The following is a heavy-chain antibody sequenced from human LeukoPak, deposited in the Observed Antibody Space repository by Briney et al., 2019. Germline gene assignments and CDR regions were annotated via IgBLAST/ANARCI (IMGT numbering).Heavy chain of an antibody. CDR1: GGSISSSSYY. CDR3: AREYSSSSFYY. J-gene: IGHJ4*02. D-gene: IGHD6-6*01. V-gene: IGHV4-39*07. CDR2: IYYSGST. Sequence: SETLSLTCTVSGGSISSSSYYWGWIRQPPGKGLEWIGSIYYSGSTYYNPSLKSRVTISVDTSKNQFSLKLSSVTAADTAVYYCAREYSSSSFYYWGQGTLVTVSS.